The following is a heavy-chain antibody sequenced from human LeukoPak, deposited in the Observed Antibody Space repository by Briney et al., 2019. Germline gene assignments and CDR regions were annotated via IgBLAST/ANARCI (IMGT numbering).Heavy chain of an antibody. V-gene: IGHV4-34*01. D-gene: IGHD2-2*01. CDR1: GGSFSGYY. Sequence: KPSETLSLTCAVYGGSFSGYYWSWIRQPPGKGLEWIGEINHSGSTNYKPSLKSRVTISVDTSKNQFSLKLSAVTAADTAVYYSPRGGVVLPAASATYFDYWGQRTLINASS. CDR3: PRGGVVLPAASATYFDY. CDR2: INHSGST. J-gene: IGHJ4*02.